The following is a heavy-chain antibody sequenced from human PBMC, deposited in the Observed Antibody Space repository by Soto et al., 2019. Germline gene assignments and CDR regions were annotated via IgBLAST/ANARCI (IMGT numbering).Heavy chain of an antibody. CDR1: GYSFTTYW. CDR3: ARARVSTPRLEDPFDV. D-gene: IGHD5-12*01. V-gene: IGHV5-51*01. J-gene: IGHJ3*01. CDR2: IFPGDSDT. Sequence: GESLKISCKGSGYSFTTYWLAWVRQMPGKGLEYMGIIFPGDSDTRYSPSFQGQVTISADKSINTAYLQWTSLKASDTAIYYCARARVSTPRLEDPFDVWGQGTMVTVSS.